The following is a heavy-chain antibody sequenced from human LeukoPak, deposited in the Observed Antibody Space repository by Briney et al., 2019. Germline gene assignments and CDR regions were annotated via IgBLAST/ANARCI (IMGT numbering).Heavy chain of an antibody. CDR1: GFTFSSYS. Sequence: GGSLRLSCAASGFTFSSYSMNWVRQAPGKGLEWVSSISSSSSYIYYADSVKGRFTISRDNAKNSLYLQMNSLRAEDTAVYYCAREVQPERSPFDYWGQGTLVTVSS. V-gene: IGHV3-21*01. CDR2: ISSSSSYI. D-gene: IGHD1-1*01. J-gene: IGHJ4*02. CDR3: AREVQPERSPFDY.